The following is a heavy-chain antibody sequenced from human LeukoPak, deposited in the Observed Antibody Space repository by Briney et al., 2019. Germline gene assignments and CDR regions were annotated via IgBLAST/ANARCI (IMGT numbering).Heavy chain of an antibody. V-gene: IGHV3-74*01. CDR1: GFTFSSYW. J-gene: IGHJ6*04. CDR3: AREITMVRGVISKNYGMDV. CDR2: INSDGSST. Sequence: PGGSLRLSCAASGFTFSSYWMHWVRQAPGKGLVWVSRINSDGSSTSYADSVKGRFTISRDNAKNTLYLQMNSLRAEDTAVYYCAREITMVRGVISKNYGMDVWGKGTTVTVSS. D-gene: IGHD3-10*01.